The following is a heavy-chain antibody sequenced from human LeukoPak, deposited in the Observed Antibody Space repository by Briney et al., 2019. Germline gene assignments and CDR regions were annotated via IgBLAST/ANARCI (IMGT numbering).Heavy chain of an antibody. CDR3: AGSLGYCTSNVCYLKY. J-gene: IGHJ4*02. D-gene: IGHD2-8*01. CDR2: MNPNSGNT. Sequence: ASVKVSCKTSRYTFTTYFINWVRQATGQGLEWMGWMNPNSGNTGYAQKFQGRVTMTRNTSISTAYMELSRLRSDDTAVYYCAGSLGYCTSNVCYLKYWGQGTLVTVSS. V-gene: IGHV1-8*02. CDR1: RYTFTTYF.